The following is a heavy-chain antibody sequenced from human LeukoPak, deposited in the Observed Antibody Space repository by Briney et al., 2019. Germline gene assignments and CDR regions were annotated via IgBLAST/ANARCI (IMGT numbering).Heavy chain of an antibody. J-gene: IGHJ4*02. CDR1: GFTGNGNY. D-gene: IGHD6-6*01. V-gene: IGHV3-66*01. Sequence: GGSLSLSIAASGFTGNGNYMNWVRQAPGQGLEWVSVIYSAGGTYYADSVKGRFNDSRDKSKNTLYLQMNSLRAEDTAVYYCASGTEYSRFGSRYWGQGTLVTVSS. CDR3: ASGTEYSRFGSRY. CDR2: IYSAGGT.